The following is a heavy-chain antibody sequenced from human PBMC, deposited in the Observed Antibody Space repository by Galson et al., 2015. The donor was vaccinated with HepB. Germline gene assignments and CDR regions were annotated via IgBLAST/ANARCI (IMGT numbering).Heavy chain of an antibody. CDR2: IYPGDSDT. Sequence: QSGAEVKKPGESLTIFCKGSGYSFTDYWIAWVRQMPGKGLEWMGIIYPGDSDTRYSPSFQGQVTISADKSISTAYLQWSSLKASDTAMYYCARRCSSTSCPMSHFDYWGQGTLVTVSS. V-gene: IGHV5-51*01. J-gene: IGHJ4*02. CDR3: ARRCSSTSCPMSHFDY. D-gene: IGHD2-2*01. CDR1: GYSFTDYW.